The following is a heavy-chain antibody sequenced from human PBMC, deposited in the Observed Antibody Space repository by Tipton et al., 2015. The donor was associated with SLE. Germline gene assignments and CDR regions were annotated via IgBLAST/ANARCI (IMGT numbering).Heavy chain of an antibody. D-gene: IGHD1-26*01. CDR1: GGPISSYY. V-gene: IGHV4-4*07. CDR2: IYTSGST. J-gene: IGHJ3*02. Sequence: TLSLTCTVSGGPISSYYWSWIRQPAGKGLEWIGRIYTSGSTNYNPSLKSRVTMSVDTSKNQFSLKLSSVTAADTAVYYCARDGWELFHAFDIWGQGTMVAVSS. CDR3: ARDGWELFHAFDI.